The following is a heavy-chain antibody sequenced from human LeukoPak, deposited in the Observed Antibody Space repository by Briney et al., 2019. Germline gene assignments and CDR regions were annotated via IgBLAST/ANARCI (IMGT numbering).Heavy chain of an antibody. CDR2: IYPGDSDT. CDR3: GRHRSSWSPFDY. D-gene: IGHD6-13*01. CDR1: GYSFTSNW. J-gene: IGHJ4*02. V-gene: IGHV5-51*01. Sequence: GESLKISCKGSGYSFTSNWIGWVRQMPGKGLEWMGSIYPGDSDTRYSPSFQGQVTISADKSISTAYLQWSSLKASDTAMYYCGRHRSSWSPFDYWGQGTLVSVSS.